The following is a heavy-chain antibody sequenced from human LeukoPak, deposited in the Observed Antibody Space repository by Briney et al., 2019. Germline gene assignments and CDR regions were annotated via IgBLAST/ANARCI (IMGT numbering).Heavy chain of an antibody. CDR1: GFTFSSYA. D-gene: IGHD1-1*01. CDR2: ISGSGGST. V-gene: IGHV3-23*01. CDR3: AKDKAPLGTTGPEQGRYYYYYGMDV. Sequence: PGGSLRLSCAATGFTFSSYAMSWVRQAPGKGLEWVSAISGSGGSTYYADSVKGRFTISRDNSKNTLYLQMNSLRAEDTAVYYCAKDKAPLGTTGPEQGRYYYYYGMDVWGQGTTVTVSS. J-gene: IGHJ6*02.